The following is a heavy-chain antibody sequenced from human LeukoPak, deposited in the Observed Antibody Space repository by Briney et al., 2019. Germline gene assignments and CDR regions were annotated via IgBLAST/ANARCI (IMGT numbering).Heavy chain of an antibody. J-gene: IGHJ3*02. D-gene: IGHD1-26*01. CDR3: ARDQGVGATSRGGLYAFDI. Sequence: PGGSLRLSCAASGFTFSDYYMSWIRQAPGKGLEWVSYISSSGSTIYYADSVKGRFTISRDNAKNSLYLQMNSLRAEDTAVYYCARDQGVGATSRGGLYAFDIWGQGTMVTVSS. CDR1: GFTFSDYY. V-gene: IGHV3-11*01. CDR2: ISSSGSTI.